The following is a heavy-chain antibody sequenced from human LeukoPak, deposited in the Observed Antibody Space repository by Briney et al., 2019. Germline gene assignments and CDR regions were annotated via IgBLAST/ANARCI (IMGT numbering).Heavy chain of an antibody. J-gene: IGHJ1*01. V-gene: IGHV1-18*03. D-gene: IGHD6-13*01. Sequence: GASVKVSCKASGYTFTSYGINWVRQAPGQGLGWMGWISAYNGNTNYAQKLQGRVTMTTDTSTSTAYMEMRSLISDDMAVYHCARAAIAAIQTRYFQHWGQGTLVTVSS. CDR1: GYTFTSYG. CDR3: ARAAIAAIQTRYFQH. CDR2: ISAYNGNT.